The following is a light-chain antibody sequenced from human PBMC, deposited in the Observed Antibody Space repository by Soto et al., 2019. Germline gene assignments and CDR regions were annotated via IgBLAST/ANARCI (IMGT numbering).Light chain of an antibody. Sequence: VLTQSPSASASLGASVKLTCTLSSGHSSYAIAWHQQQPEKGPRYLMKLNSDGSHSKGDGIPDRFSGSSSGAERYLTISSLQSEDEAEYYCQTWGTGIRAFGGGTKLTVL. J-gene: IGLJ2*01. V-gene: IGLV4-69*01. CDR1: SGHSSYA. CDR2: LNSDGSH. CDR3: QTWGTGIRA.